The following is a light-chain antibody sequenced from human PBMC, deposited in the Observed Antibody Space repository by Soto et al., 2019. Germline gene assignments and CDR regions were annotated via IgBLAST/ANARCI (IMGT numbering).Light chain of an antibody. V-gene: IGKV1-13*02. J-gene: IGKJ1*01. CDR1: QGIISA. CDR3: QQYNSYWT. CDR2: DAS. Sequence: AIQLTQSPSSLSASVGDRVTITCRASQGIISALAWYQQKPGKAPKLLIYDASMLESGVPSRVSGSXXGTEFTLTISXLXPDDFATYYCQQYNSYWTFGQGTKVDIK.